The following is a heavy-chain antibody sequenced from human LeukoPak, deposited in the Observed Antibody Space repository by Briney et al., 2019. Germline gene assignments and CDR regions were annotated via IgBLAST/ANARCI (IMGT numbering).Heavy chain of an antibody. J-gene: IGHJ4*02. CDR2: ISGSGAST. V-gene: IGHV3-23*01. CDR3: AKGHSSGTFYLSPLDY. Sequence: QSGGSLRLSCAASGFTFSSYAMSWVRQAPGKGLEWVSAISGSGASTFYADSVKGRFTVSRDNSKNTLYLQVNSLRAEDTAVYYCAKGHSSGTFYLSPLDYWGQGTLVTVSS. CDR1: GFTFSSYA. D-gene: IGHD3-10*01.